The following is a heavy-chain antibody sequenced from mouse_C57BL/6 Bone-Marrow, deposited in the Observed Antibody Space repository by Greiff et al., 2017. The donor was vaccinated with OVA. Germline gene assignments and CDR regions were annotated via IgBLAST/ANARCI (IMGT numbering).Heavy chain of an antibody. CDR2: IDPETGGT. V-gene: IGHV1-15*01. CDR1: GYTFTDYE. J-gene: IGHJ4*01. CDR3: TRGYSNYYAMDY. Sequence: QVQLKQSGAELVRPGASVTLSCKASGYTFTDYEMHWVKQTPVHGLAWIGAIDPETGGTAYNQKFKGKAILTSDKSSSTAYMELRSLTSEDSAVNYCTRGYSNYYAMDYWGQGTSVTVSS. D-gene: IGHD2-5*01.